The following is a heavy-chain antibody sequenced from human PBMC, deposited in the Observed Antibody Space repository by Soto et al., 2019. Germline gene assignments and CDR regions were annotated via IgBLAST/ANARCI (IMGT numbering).Heavy chain of an antibody. CDR1: GYTFTSYD. Sequence: ASVKVSCKASGYTFTSYDINWVRQATGQGLERMGWMKPNSGNTGYAQKFQGRVTMTRNTSISTAYMELSSLRSEDTAVYYCARGLGYCSSPCGAFDIWGQGTMVTVSS. V-gene: IGHV1-8*01. CDR3: ARGLGYCSSPCGAFDI. J-gene: IGHJ3*02. D-gene: IGHD2-2*01. CDR2: MKPNSGNT.